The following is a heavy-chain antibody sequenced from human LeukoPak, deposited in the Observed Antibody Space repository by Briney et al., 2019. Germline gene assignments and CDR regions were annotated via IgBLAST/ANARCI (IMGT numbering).Heavy chain of an antibody. V-gene: IGHV3-30*04. Sequence: GGSLRLSCAASGFTLSSYAMHWVRQPPGKGLEWVAVISYDGRNKYYTDSVKGRFTISRDNSKNTLYLQMNSLRAEDTAVYYCAREKLGSDYFDYWGQGTLVTVSS. CDR1: GFTLSSYA. J-gene: IGHJ4*02. CDR3: AREKLGSDYFDY. CDR2: ISYDGRNK. D-gene: IGHD3-10*01.